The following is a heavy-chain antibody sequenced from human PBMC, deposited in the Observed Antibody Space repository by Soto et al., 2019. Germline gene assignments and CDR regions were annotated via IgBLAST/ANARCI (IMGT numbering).Heavy chain of an antibody. V-gene: IGHV3-23*01. J-gene: IGHJ4*02. CDR1: GFTFSNCA. CDR3: AKGNTSGWYFFDY. CDR2: ISGTGRST. D-gene: IGHD6-19*01. Sequence: GGSLRLSCEASGFTFSNCAMSWVRQAPGKGLEWVSGISGTGRSTFYADSVNDRFTISRDNSKNIVYLQMNSLRAEDTAVYYCAKGNTSGWYFFDYWGQGTLVTVS.